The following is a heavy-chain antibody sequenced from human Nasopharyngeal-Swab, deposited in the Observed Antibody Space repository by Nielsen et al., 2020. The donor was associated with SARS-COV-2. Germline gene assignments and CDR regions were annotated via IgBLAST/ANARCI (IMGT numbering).Heavy chain of an antibody. J-gene: IGHJ4*02. CDR3: ARAIRGYSSYYFDY. V-gene: IGHV3-30*03. Sequence: GESLKISCAASGFTFSSYGMHWVRQAPGKGLEWVAVISYDGSNKYYADSAKGRFTISRDNSKNTLYLQMNSLRAEDTAVYYCARAIRGYSSYYFDYWGQGTLVTVSS. CDR1: GFTFSSYG. D-gene: IGHD5-18*01. CDR2: ISYDGSNK.